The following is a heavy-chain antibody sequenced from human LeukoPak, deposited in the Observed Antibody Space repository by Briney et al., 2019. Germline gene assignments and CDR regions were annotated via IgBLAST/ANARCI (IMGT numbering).Heavy chain of an antibody. CDR2: IYYSGST. D-gene: IGHD4-17*01. V-gene: IGHV4-31*03. CDR3: ARHPVTMYYFDY. J-gene: IGHJ4*02. Sequence: SETLSLTCTVSGGSISSGGYYWSWIRQHPGKGLEWIGYIYYSGSTYYNPSLKSRVTISVDTSKNQFSLKLSSVTAADTAVYYCARHPVTMYYFDYWGQGTLVTVSS. CDR1: GGSISSGGYY.